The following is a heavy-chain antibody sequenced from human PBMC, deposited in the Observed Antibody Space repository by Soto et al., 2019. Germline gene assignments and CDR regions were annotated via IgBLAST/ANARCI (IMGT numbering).Heavy chain of an antibody. Sequence: PSETLSLTCPISGGSVSNKTNYWIWIRQPPRNRPEWLGSVYYSGTTNYNPSLKSRVTISVDLSKNQFSLRLSSVTTADTALYYCARTTAVPNTLRSRYFFDYWGQGTLVTVSS. CDR3: ARTTAVPNTLRSRYFFDY. D-gene: IGHD4-17*01. J-gene: IGHJ4*02. V-gene: IGHV4-61*01. CDR1: GGSVSNKTNY. CDR2: VYYSGTT.